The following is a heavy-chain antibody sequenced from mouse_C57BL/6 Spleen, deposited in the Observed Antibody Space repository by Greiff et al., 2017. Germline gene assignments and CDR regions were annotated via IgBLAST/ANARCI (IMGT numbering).Heavy chain of an antibody. D-gene: IGHD4-1*01. V-gene: IGHV5-16*01. CDR1: GFTFSDYY. CDR2: INYDGSST. Sequence: EVKLVESEGGLVQPGSSMKLSCTASGFTFSDYYMAWVRQVPEKGLEWVANINYDGSSTYYLDSLKSRFIISRGNAKNMLYLQMSSLKSEDTATYYCARDRELGLGGFDYWGQGTTLTVSS. J-gene: IGHJ2*01. CDR3: ARDRELGLGGFDY.